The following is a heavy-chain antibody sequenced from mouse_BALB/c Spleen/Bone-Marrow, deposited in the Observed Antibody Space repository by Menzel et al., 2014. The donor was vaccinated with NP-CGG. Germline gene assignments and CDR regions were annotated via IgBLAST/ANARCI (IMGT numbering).Heavy chain of an antibody. Sequence: VQLVESGAELVRPGSSVKISCESSGYVFSTYWINWVKQRPGQGLEWIGQIYPGDGDTDYNGKFKDKATLTADKSSNTAYMQLSSLTSEDSAVYVCARGGIAVDYWGQGTTLTVSS. CDR1: GYVFSTYW. J-gene: IGHJ2*01. CDR3: ARGGIAVDY. V-gene: IGHV1-80*01. CDR2: IYPGDGDT.